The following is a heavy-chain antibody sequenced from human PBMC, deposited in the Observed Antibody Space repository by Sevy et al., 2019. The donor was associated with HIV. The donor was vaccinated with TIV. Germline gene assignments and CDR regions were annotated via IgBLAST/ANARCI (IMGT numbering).Heavy chain of an antibody. CDR1: GDSISHYS. D-gene: IGHD3-22*01. CDR3: ARDNYDSSGYYIDY. V-gene: IGHV4-4*07. Sequence: SETLSLTCTVSGDSISHYSWSWIRQPAGKGLEWIGRIYTSGSTNYNPSLKSRVTMSLDTSKNQFSLNLNSETAADTAVYYCARDNYDSSGYYIDYWGQGTLVTVSS. J-gene: IGHJ4*02. CDR2: IYTSGST.